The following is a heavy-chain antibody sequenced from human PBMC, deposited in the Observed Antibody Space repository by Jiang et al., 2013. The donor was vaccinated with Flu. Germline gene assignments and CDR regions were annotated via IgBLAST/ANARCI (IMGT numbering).Heavy chain of an antibody. J-gene: IGHJ4*02. CDR3: ARDSSTGYSNF. CDR1: GFTVSSNY. Sequence: VQLLESGGGLVQPGGSLRLSCAASGFTVSSNYMSWVRQAPGKGLEWVSVIYSGGSTYYADSVKGRFTISRDNSKNTLYLQMNSLRAEDTAVYYCARDSSTGYSNFWGQGTLVTVSS. V-gene: IGHV3-66*01. D-gene: IGHD6-13*01. CDR2: IYSGGST.